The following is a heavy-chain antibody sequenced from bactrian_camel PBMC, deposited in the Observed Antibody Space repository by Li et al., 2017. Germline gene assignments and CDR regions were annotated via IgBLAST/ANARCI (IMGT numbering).Heavy chain of an antibody. CDR2: IDTYGEA. V-gene: IGHV3S53*01. J-gene: IGHJ4*01. D-gene: IGHD5*01. CDR3: AAEPPVAAGGGARLCPPAYNF. CDR1: GYTVISAWC. Sequence: HVQLVESGGGSVQAGDALRLSCAPSGYTVISAWCMGLFRQAPGRERGRVAVIDTYGEATYTDSVKGRFTISKDSAKNTLYLQMNSLKPEDTAMYYCAAEPPVAAGGGARLCPPAYNFWGQG.